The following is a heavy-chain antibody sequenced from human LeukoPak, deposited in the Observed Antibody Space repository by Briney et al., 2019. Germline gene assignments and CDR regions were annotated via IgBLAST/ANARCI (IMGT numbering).Heavy chain of an antibody. CDR2: IIPIFGTA. V-gene: IGHV1-69*13. CDR1: GGTFSSYA. Sequence: EASVRVSCTASGGTFSSYAISWVRQAPGQGLEWMGGIIPIFGTANYAQKFQGRVTITADESTSTAYMELSSLRSDDTAVYYCARDLGIDYYDSSGYYTGTLYFFDYWGQGTLVTVSS. D-gene: IGHD3-22*01. J-gene: IGHJ4*02. CDR3: ARDLGIDYYDSSGYYTGTLYFFDY.